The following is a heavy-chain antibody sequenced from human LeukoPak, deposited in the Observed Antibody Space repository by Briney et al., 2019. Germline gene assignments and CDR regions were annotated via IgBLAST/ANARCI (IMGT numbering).Heavy chain of an antibody. CDR3: AKDVVVAAVPTYNWFDP. Sequence: GGSLRLSCAAPGFTFSSYAMSWVRQAPGKGLEWVSAISGSGGSTYYADSVKGRFTISRDNSKNTLYLQMNSLRAEDTAVYYCAKDVVVAAVPTYNWFDPWGQGTLVTVSS. CDR2: ISGSGGST. V-gene: IGHV3-23*01. D-gene: IGHD2-15*01. CDR1: GFTFSSYA. J-gene: IGHJ5*02.